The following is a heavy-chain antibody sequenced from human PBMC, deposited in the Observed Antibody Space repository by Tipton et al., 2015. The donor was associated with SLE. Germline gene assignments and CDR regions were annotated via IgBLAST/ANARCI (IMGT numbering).Heavy chain of an antibody. CDR1: GGSFSVHY. J-gene: IGHJ4*02. Sequence: GLVKPSETLSLTCAVYGGSFSVHYWSWSWIRQPPGKGLEWIGEIDHSRSTNYNPSLKSRVTISRGTSKNQFSLRLSSVTAADTALYFCARHLGLAGFLDYWGQGTLVTVSS. D-gene: IGHD6-13*01. V-gene: IGHV4-34*01. CDR2: IDHSRST. CDR3: ARHLGLAGFLDY.